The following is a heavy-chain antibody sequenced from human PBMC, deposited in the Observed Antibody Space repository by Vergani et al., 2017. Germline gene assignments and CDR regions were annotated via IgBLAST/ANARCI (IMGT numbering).Heavy chain of an antibody. J-gene: IGHJ6*02. V-gene: IGHV4-59*01. D-gene: IGHD3-10*01. CDR1: GGSISSYY. CDR2: ISYSGST. CDR3: AAYITLVRGVNGHYYCMDV. Sequence: VQLQESGPGLVKPSETLSLTCTVSGGSISSYYWSWIRQPPGKGLEWIGYISYSGSTNYNPSLKSRVTISVDTSKNQFSLKLSSVTAADTAVYYCAAYITLVRGVNGHYYCMDVWGQGTTVTVSS.